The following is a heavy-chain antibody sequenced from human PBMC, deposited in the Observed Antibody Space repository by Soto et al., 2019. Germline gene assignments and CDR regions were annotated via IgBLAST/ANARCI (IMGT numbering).Heavy chain of an antibody. CDR3: ARDRVVVPAASLRFDY. CDR2: INAGNGNT. Sequence: QVQLVQSGAEVKKPGASVKVSCKASGYTFTSYAMHWVRQAPGQRLEWMGWINAGNGNTKYSQKFQGRVTITRDTSASTVYMELSSLRSEDTAVYYCARDRVVVPAASLRFDYWGQGTLVTVSS. V-gene: IGHV1-3*01. CDR1: GYTFTSYA. D-gene: IGHD2-2*01. J-gene: IGHJ4*02.